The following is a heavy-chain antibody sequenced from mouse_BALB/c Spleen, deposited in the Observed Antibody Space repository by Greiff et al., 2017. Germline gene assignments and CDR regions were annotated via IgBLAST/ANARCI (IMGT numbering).Heavy chain of an antibody. D-gene: IGHD1-1*01. CDR3: ARRVVALYYAMDY. V-gene: IGHV5-12-1*01. CDR1: GFAFSSYD. Sequence: EVQGVESGGGLVKPGGSLKLSCAASGFAFSSYDMSWVRQTPEKRLEWVAYISSGGGSTYYPDTVKGRFTISRDNAKNTLYLQMSSLKSEDTAMYYCARRVVALYYAMDYWGQGTSVTVSS. J-gene: IGHJ4*01. CDR2: ISSGGGST.